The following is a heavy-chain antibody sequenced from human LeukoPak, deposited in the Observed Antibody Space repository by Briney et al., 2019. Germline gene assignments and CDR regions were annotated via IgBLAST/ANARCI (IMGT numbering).Heavy chain of an antibody. CDR2: IYPRDSRT. J-gene: IGHJ4*02. CDR1: RYNFSSYW. CDR3: ARRVSSITSCPNY. V-gene: IGHV5-51*01. Sequence: GESLKISCKGSRYNFSSYWNAWVRQMPRKGLEWMGIIYPRDSRTTYSPSFQGQVTISVDPYIRTAYLQWSRVMATHPAMYYCARRVSSITSCPNYWGPGTLVTVSS. D-gene: IGHD2-2*01.